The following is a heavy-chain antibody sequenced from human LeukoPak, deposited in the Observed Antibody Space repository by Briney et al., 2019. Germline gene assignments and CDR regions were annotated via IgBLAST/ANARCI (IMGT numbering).Heavy chain of an antibody. J-gene: IGHJ4*02. Sequence: GGSLRLSCADSGFSFSNYGMSWVRQAPGKGLEWVANIKPDGGEKYYVDSVKGRFTISRDNAKNSLYLQLDSLRAEDTAVYYCARGGVTTVTYWGQGTLVTVSS. CDR2: IKPDGGEK. CDR3: ARGGVTTVTY. D-gene: IGHD4-17*01. V-gene: IGHV3-7*01. CDR1: GFSFSNYG.